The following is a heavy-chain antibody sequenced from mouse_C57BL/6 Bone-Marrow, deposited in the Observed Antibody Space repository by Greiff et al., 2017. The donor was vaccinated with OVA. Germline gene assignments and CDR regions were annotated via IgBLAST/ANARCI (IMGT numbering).Heavy chain of an antibody. J-gene: IGHJ4*01. CDR1: GFTFSDFY. Sequence: EVKLVESGGGLVKPVGSLKLSCATSGFTFSDFYMEWVRQAPGKGLEWIAASRNKANDYTTEYSASVKGRFIVSRDTSQSILYLQMNALRAEDTAIYYCARDAPHSMDYWGQGTSVTVSS. CDR3: ARDAPHSMDY. V-gene: IGHV7-1*01. CDR2: SRNKANDYTT.